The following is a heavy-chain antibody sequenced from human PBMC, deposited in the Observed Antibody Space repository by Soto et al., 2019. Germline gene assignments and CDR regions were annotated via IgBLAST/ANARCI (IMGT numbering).Heavy chain of an antibody. D-gene: IGHD5-12*01. CDR3: ARRGMATISY. CDR1: GGSFSGYY. Sequence: QVQLQQWGAGLLKPSEALSLTCAVYGGSFSGYYWSWIRQPPGKGLEWIGEINHSGRTNYNPSLKSRLTISVDTSKNQFSLKLSSVTAADTAVYYCARRGMATISYWGQGTLVTVSS. V-gene: IGHV4-34*01. J-gene: IGHJ4*02. CDR2: INHSGRT.